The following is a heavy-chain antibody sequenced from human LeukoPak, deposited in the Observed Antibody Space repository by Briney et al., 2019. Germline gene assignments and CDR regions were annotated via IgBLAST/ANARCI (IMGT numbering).Heavy chain of an antibody. CDR1: GGSIDSYY. J-gene: IGHJ4*02. Sequence: PSQTLSLTCTVSGGSIDSYYWSWIRQPPGKGLEWIGYIYYTGSTEYHPSLKSRVTISLDASKNQFSLKLTSVTAADTAVYYCARVYQSAEYYFDYWGQGNLVSVSS. CDR2: IYYTGST. D-gene: IGHD2-2*01. V-gene: IGHV4-59*01. CDR3: ARVYQSAEYYFDY.